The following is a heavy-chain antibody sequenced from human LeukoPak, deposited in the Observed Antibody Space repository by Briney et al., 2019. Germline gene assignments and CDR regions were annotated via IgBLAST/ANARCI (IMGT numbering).Heavy chain of an antibody. J-gene: IGHJ4*02. Sequence: PGGSLRLSCAASGFTFSSYAMSWVRQAPGKGLEWVSAISGSGGSTYYADSVKGRFTISRDNSKNTLFLDMHNLRAEDTALYFCAKSPPRDILTGYYFYFDFWGQGAQVTVSS. D-gene: IGHD3-9*01. V-gene: IGHV3-23*01. CDR3: AKSPPRDILTGYYFYFDF. CDR1: GFTFSSYA. CDR2: ISGSGGST.